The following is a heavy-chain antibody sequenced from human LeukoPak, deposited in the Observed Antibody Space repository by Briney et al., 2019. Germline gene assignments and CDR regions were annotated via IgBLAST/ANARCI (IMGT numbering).Heavy chain of an antibody. V-gene: IGHV4-4*07. D-gene: IGHD2-2*01. CDR3: ARGVRGYCSSTSCPQPSTYYYYYGMDV. Sequence: SETLSLTCTVSGGSISSYYWSWIRQPAGKGLEWIGRIYTSGSTNYNPSLKSRVTISVDTSKNQFSLKLSSVTAADTAVYYCARGVRGYCSSTSCPQPSTYYYYYGMDVWGQGTTVTVSS. CDR2: IYTSGST. J-gene: IGHJ6*02. CDR1: GGSISSYY.